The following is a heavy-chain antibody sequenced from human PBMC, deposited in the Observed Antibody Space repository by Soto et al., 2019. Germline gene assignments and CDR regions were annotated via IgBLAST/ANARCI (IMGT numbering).Heavy chain of an antibody. CDR1: GGSISSSSYY. CDR2: IYYSGST. D-gene: IGHD3-16*01. Sequence: SETLSLTCTVSGGSISSSSYYWGWIRQPPGKGLEWIGSIYYSGSTYYNPSLKSRVTISVDTSKNQFSLKLSSVTAAGTAVYYCALNYGYSFDYWGQGTLVTVSS. CDR3: ALNYGYSFDY. J-gene: IGHJ4*02. V-gene: IGHV4-39*01.